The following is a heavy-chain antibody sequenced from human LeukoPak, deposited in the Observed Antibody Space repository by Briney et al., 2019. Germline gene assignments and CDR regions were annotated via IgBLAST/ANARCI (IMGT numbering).Heavy chain of an antibody. D-gene: IGHD3-10*01. Sequence: ASVKVSCKASGYTFTSYGISWVRQAPGQGLEWMGWISAYNGNTNYAQKLQGRVTMTTDTSTSTAYMEPRSLRSDDTAVYYCARGYYYGSGSYYAPRWGYYYYMDVWGKGTTVTVSS. CDR2: ISAYNGNT. CDR1: GYTFTSYG. J-gene: IGHJ6*03. V-gene: IGHV1-18*01. CDR3: ARGYYYGSGSYYAPRWGYYYYMDV.